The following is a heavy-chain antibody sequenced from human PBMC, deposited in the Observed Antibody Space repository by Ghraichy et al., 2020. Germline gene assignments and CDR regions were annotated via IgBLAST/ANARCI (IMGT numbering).Heavy chain of an antibody. V-gene: IGHV3-48*03. CDR2: ISSSGYTI. CDR1: GFTFSNYE. J-gene: IGHJ3*01. Sequence: GGSLRLSCAASGFTFSNYEMNWVRQAPGKGLEWVSYISSSGYTIYYADSVKGRFTISRDNPKNSLYLQMNSLRAEDTAVYYCAREGGYYGSGSYADAFDVWGQGTMVTVSS. D-gene: IGHD3-10*01. CDR3: AREGGYYGSGSYADAFDV.